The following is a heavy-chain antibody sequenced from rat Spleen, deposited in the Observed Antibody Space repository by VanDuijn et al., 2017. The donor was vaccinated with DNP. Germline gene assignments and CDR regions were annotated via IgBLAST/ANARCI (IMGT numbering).Heavy chain of an antibody. CDR1: GYSITNNY. CDR3: ARWTRYFDS. J-gene: IGHJ2*01. V-gene: IGHV3-1*01. CDR2: ISYSGRT. Sequence: EVQLQESGSGLVKPSQSLSITCSVTGYSITNNYWGWIRQFPGNKVEYIGHISYSGRTNYTPSLKRRIYMNKDTSKNHFFLHENSVTIEETATDFVARWTRYFDSWGQGVMVTDSS.